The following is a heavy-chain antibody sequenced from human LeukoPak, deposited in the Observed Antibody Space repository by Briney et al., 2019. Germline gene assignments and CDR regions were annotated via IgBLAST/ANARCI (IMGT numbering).Heavy chain of an antibody. V-gene: IGHV4-39*01. D-gene: IGHD6-13*01. CDR3: ARHDVGDLACIYSSSCPFGY. CDR1: GGSISSSSYY. Sequence: SETQSLTCTVSGGSISSSSYYWSWIPQPPGKGLEWNGEINHSGSTNYNPSLKSRVTISVDTSKNQFSLKLSSVTAADTAVYYCARHDVGDLACIYSSSCPFGYWGQGTLVTVSS. J-gene: IGHJ4*02. CDR2: INHSGST.